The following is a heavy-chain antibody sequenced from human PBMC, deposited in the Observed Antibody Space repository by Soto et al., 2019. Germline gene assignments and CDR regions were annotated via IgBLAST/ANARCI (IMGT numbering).Heavy chain of an antibody. D-gene: IGHD6-25*01. CDR2: INPSGPST. J-gene: IGHJ4*02. V-gene: IGHV1-46*01. CDR1: GYTFTSYY. Sequence: QVQLVQSGAEVKKPGASVKISSKASGYTFTSYYMHWVGQAPGQGLEWMGMINPSGPSTGYAQKFEGSIAMTTDTPQSTVHMEEGSLRSEGATVYYCARVSSCGWPVGDWGQGTLVTVSS. CDR3: ARVSSCGWPVGD.